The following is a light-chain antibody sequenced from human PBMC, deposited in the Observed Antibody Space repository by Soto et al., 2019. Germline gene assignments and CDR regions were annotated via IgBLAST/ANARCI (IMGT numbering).Light chain of an antibody. Sequence: QSALTQPPSASGSPGQSVTISCTGTSSDVGAYTYVSWYQQHLGKAPKLMISGVTERPSGVPDRFSGSKSGNTASLTVSGLHTEDEAYYYCSSYAGSNNYVFGTGTKVTVL. CDR2: GVT. V-gene: IGLV2-8*01. CDR1: SSDVGAYTY. J-gene: IGLJ1*01. CDR3: SSYAGSNNYV.